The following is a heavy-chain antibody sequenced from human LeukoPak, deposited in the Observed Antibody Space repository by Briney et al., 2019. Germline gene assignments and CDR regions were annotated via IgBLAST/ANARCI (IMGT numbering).Heavy chain of an antibody. D-gene: IGHD6-13*01. CDR1: GYTFSGNN. V-gene: IGHV1-2*02. Sequence: ASVRVSCKASGYTFSGNNMYWVRQAPGQGLEWMGWINPNSGGTNYAQKFQGRVTMARDTSISTAYMELNRLRSDDTAVYYCARGDGSSWFEYWGQGTLVTVSS. CDR2: INPNSGGT. J-gene: IGHJ4*02. CDR3: ARGDGSSWFEY.